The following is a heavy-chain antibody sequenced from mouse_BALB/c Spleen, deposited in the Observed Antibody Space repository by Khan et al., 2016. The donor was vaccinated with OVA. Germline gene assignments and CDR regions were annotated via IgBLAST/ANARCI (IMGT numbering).Heavy chain of an antibody. D-gene: IGHD1-2*01. CDR3: ARTARIKY. V-gene: IGHV3-2*02. CDR2: ISYSGST. J-gene: IGHJ2*01. CDR1: GYSITSGYV. Sequence: VQLKESGPGLVKPSQSLSLTCTVTGYSITSGYVWNWIRQFPGNKLEWMGYISYSGSTNYNPSLKSRIFITRDTTKNQFFLQLNSVTTEDTATYYCARTARIKYWGQGTTLTVSS.